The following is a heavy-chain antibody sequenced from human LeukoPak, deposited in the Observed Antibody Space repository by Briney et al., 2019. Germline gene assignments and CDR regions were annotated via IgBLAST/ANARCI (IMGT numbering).Heavy chain of an antibody. D-gene: IGHD3-3*01. V-gene: IGHV3-33*08. Sequence: GGSLRLSCAASGFTVSSNYMSWVRQAPGKGLEWVAVIWYDGSNKYYADSVKGRFTISRDNSKNTLYLQMNSLRAEDTAVYYCARDNYDFWSGYPPDYYYGMDVWGQGTTVTVSS. J-gene: IGHJ6*02. CDR2: IWYDGSNK. CDR3: ARDNYDFWSGYPPDYYYGMDV. CDR1: GFTVSSNY.